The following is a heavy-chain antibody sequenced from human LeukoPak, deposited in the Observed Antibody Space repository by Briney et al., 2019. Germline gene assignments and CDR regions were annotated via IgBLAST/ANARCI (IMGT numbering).Heavy chain of an antibody. CDR2: ISGSGGST. V-gene: IGHV3-23*01. CDR3: AKRAITMVRGVRYYYGMDV. CDR1: GFTFSSYA. J-gene: IGHJ6*02. D-gene: IGHD3-10*01. Sequence: GGSLRLSCAASGFTFSSYAMSWVRQAPGKGLEWVSAISGSGGSTYYADPVKGRFTISRDNSKSTLYLQMNSLRAEDTAAYYCAKRAITMVRGVRYYYGMDVWGQGTTVTVSS.